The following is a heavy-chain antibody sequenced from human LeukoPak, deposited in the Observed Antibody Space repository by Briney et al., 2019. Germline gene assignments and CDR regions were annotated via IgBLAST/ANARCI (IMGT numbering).Heavy chain of an antibody. J-gene: IGHJ4*02. Sequence: PGGSLRLSCAASGFTFSVYWMNWVRQAPGKGLEWVASIKEDGSEEYYVDSVKGRFTISRDNAKNSLYLQMNSLRAEDTAVYYCARDRGWLQFDYWGQGTLVTVSS. CDR2: IKEDGSEE. D-gene: IGHD5-24*01. CDR3: ARDRGWLQFDY. CDR1: GFTFSVYW. V-gene: IGHV3-7*04.